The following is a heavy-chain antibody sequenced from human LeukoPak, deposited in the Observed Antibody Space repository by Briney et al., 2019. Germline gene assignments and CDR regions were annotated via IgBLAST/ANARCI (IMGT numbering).Heavy chain of an antibody. V-gene: IGHV4-4*07. Sequence: SETLSLTCTVSGGSISSYYWSWIRQPAGKGLEWIGRIYTSGSTNYNPSLKSRVTMSVDTSKNQFSLKLSSVTAADTAVYYCARTSNGADYYYYYMDVWGKGTTVTVSS. J-gene: IGHJ6*03. CDR2: IYTSGST. D-gene: IGHD1-1*01. CDR3: ARTSNGADYYYYYMDV. CDR1: GGSISSYY.